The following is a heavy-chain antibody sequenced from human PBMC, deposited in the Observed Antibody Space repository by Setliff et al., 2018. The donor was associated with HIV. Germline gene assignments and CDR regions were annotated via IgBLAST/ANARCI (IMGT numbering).Heavy chain of an antibody. CDR1: GFTFSNYA. CDR3: ARDYFDSSAYHYGFGAFDI. D-gene: IGHD3-22*01. Sequence: ASVKVSCKTSGFTFSNYAIHWVRQAPGQGLEWMGMINPSGGSASYAQKFQGRVTMSRDTSTSTVYMELSSLRSEDTAVYYCARDYFDSSAYHYGFGAFDIWGQGTMVTVSS. CDR2: INPSGGSA. V-gene: IGHV1-46*01. J-gene: IGHJ3*02.